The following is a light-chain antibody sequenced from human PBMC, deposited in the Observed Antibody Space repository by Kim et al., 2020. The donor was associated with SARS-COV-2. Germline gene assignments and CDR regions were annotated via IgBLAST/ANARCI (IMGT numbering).Light chain of an antibody. CDR2: QDN. Sequence: PGPTANITCSGNELGDKYVCWYQQKPGQSPVLVIYQDNKWPSGIPERFSGANSGDTATLTISGTQALDEADYYCQAWDSRTSTWVFGGGTQLTVL. V-gene: IGLV3-1*01. CDR1: ELGDKY. J-gene: IGLJ3*02. CDR3: QAWDSRTSTWV.